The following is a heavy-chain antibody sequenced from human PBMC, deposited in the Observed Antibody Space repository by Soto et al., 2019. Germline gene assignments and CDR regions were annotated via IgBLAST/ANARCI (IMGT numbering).Heavy chain of an antibody. CDR2: IDPSDSST. Sequence: SLTISGRRSGWYFTNYRISWVRQMPGKGLEWMGKIDPSDSSTNYNPSFQGHVTISVDKSISTVFLQWTTLRASDTAMYYCARQAQHAYWGQGTHVTVSS. J-gene: IGHJ4*02. CDR3: ARQAQHAY. V-gene: IGHV5-10-1*01. CDR1: GWYFTNYR.